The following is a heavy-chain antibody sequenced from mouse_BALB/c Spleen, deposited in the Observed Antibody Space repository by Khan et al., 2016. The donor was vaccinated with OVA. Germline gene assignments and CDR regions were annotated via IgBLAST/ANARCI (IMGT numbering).Heavy chain of an antibody. D-gene: IGHD2-3*01. CDR1: GFTIKDNN. CDR2: IAPANGNT. V-gene: IGHV14-3*02. CDR3: ARPSYDPGDFEV. J-gene: IGHJ1*01. Sequence: VQLKQSGAELVKPGASVKLSCTASGFTIKDNNLHWVKQRPEQGLEWIGRIAPANGNTQYDPTFQGKVAITSDTSSNTSYLQLNSLTSEDTAVFYCARPSYDPGDFEVWGAGTTVTVSS.